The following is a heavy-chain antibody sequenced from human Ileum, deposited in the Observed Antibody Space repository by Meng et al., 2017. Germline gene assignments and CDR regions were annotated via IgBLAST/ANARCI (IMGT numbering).Heavy chain of an antibody. CDR1: GGSVSSNIAA. V-gene: IGHV6-1*01. Sequence: QVQLQQSGPCLGKPSQTLSLTCAVSGGSVSSNIAAWNWIRQSPLRGLEWLGRTYYRSKWYSEYAVSVKSRISITPDTSKNQFSLQMNSVTPEDTAVYYCASGSGSLDYWGPGTLVTVSS. D-gene: IGHD3-3*01. CDR3: ASGSGSLDY. CDR2: TYYRSKWYS. J-gene: IGHJ4*02.